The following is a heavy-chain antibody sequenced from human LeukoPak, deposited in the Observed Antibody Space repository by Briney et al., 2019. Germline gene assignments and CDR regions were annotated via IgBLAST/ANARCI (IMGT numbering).Heavy chain of an antibody. V-gene: IGHV3-21*01. Sequence: GGSLRLSCADSGCTFSSYSMNWVRQAPGKGLEWVSSISSGSSYIYYADSVKGRFTISRDNAKNSLYLQMNSLRAEDTAVYYCARAGTTVTEGPRYYYYGMDVWGQGTTVTVSS. CDR2: ISSGSSYI. D-gene: IGHD4-11*01. CDR3: ARAGTTVTEGPRYYYYGMDV. CDR1: GCTFSSYS. J-gene: IGHJ6*02.